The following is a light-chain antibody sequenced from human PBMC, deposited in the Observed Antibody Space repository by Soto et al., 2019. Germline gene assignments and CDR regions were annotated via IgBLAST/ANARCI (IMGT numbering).Light chain of an antibody. CDR3: AARDDTLHGQV. CDR2: RNN. V-gene: IGLV1-47*01. CDR1: RSNIGRNY. J-gene: IGLJ3*02. Sequence: QSVLTQPPSASGTPGQRVSISCSGSRSNIGRNYVYWYQQLRGTAPKLLIQRNNERPSGVPDRFSCSKSGTAVSLAISGLRSEDEATYYWAARDDTLHGQVLGGATQRTV.